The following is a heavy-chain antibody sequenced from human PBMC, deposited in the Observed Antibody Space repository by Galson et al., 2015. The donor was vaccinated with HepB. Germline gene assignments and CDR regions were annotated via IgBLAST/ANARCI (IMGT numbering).Heavy chain of an antibody. CDR2: ISTTGTNI. Sequence: SLRLSCAASGFTFSSFTMNWVRQAPGKRLEWVSYISTTGTNIFYVDSVKGRFAVSRANAKNSLYLQMNSLRAEETAIYYCARVVLSGSYWYFDFWGQGTLVTVSS. J-gene: IGHJ4*02. CDR3: ARVVLSGSYWYFDF. V-gene: IGHV3-48*01. D-gene: IGHD1-26*01. CDR1: GFTFSSFT.